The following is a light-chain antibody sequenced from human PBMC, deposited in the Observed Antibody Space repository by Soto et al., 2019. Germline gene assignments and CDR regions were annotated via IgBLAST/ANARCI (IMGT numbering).Light chain of an antibody. Sequence: EIVMTPSPATLSVSPGERATLSCRTSQSVSSNLAWYQQKPGQAPRLLIYAASTRATGLPARFSGSGSGTDFTLTISSLLSEDSALYYCQQYSHWPRTFGQGTKVEIK. CDR3: QQYSHWPRT. CDR2: AAS. CDR1: QSVSSN. V-gene: IGKV3-15*01. J-gene: IGKJ1*01.